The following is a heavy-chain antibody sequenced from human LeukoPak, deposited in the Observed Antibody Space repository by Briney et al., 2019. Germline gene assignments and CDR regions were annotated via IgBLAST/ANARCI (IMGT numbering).Heavy chain of an antibody. CDR2: IYPGDSDT. CDR3: ASTDCSSTSCYVYSGMDV. CDR1: GYSFTSYW. D-gene: IGHD2-2*01. V-gene: IGHV5-51*01. J-gene: IGHJ6*02. Sequence: GESLKISCKCSGYSFTSYWIGWVRQMPGKGLEWMGIIYPGDSDTRYSPSFQGQVTISADKTISTAYLQWSSLKASDTAMYCCASTDCSSTSCYVYSGMDVWAQGTRVTVSS.